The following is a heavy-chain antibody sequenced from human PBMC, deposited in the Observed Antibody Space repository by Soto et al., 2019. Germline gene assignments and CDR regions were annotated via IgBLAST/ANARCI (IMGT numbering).Heavy chain of an antibody. V-gene: IGHV1-2*02. J-gene: IGHJ6*02. CDR2: INPNSGGT. Sequence: QEQLVQSGAEVKKPGASVKVSCKASGYTFSGYYIHWLRQAPGQGLEWMGWINPNSGGTNYAQKFQGRVTVTRDTPTSTAYMELSRLTSDDTAVYYCARSLTEGYGTLTGCDTRPLYGMDVWGQGTTVTVSS. D-gene: IGHD2-15*01. CDR3: ARSLTEGYGTLTGCDTRPLYGMDV. CDR1: GYTFSGYY.